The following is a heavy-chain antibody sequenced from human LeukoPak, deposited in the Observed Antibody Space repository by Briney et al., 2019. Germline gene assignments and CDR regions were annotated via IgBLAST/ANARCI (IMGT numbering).Heavy chain of an antibody. CDR1: GYTFRSYW. D-gene: IGHD6-25*01. CDR3: AKGAAAGGCDY. V-gene: IGHV5-10-1*01. CDR2: VDPSDSNT. J-gene: IGHJ4*02. Sequence: GESLKISCKGSGYTFRSYWISWVRQMPGKGLEWVGRVDPSDSNTNYGPAFQGHVTISADKSKNTVYLRWSSLKASDTAMYFCAKGAAAGGCDYWGRGTLVTVSS.